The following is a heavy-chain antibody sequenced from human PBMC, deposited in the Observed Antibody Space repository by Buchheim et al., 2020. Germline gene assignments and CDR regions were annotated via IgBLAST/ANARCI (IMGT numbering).Heavy chain of an antibody. V-gene: IGHV4-59*01. J-gene: IGHJ2*01. CDR2: IYYSGST. CDR1: GGSISSYY. CDR3: ARGIDHYDSSGYFSTRYWYFDL. Sequence: QVQLQESGPGLVKPSETLSLTCTVSGGSISSYYWSWIRQPPGKGLEWIGYIYYSGSTNYNPSLKSRVTISVDTSKNQFSLKLSSVTAADTAVYYCARGIDHYDSSGYFSTRYWYFDLWGRGTL. D-gene: IGHD3-22*01.